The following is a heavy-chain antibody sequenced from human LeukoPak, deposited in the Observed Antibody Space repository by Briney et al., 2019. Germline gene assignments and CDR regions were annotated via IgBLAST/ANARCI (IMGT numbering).Heavy chain of an antibody. Sequence: GGSLRLSCAASGFTFDDYAMHWVRQAPGKGLEWVSLISGDGGSTYYADSVKGRFTISRDNSKNSLYLQMNSLRTEDTALYYCASNPVSMAFDYWGQGTLFTVSS. CDR1: GFTFDDYA. V-gene: IGHV3-43*02. CDR2: ISGDGGST. D-gene: IGHD2/OR15-2a*01. CDR3: ASNPVSMAFDY. J-gene: IGHJ4*02.